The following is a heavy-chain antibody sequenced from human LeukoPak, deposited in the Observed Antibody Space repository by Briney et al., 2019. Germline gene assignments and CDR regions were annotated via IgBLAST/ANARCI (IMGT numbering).Heavy chain of an antibody. Sequence: ASVTVSCKASGYTFTGYYMHWVRQAPGQGLEWMGWINPNSGGTNYAQKFQGRVTMTRDTSISTAYMELSRLRSDDTAVYYCARDGSSEATTLYFDYWGQGTLVTVSS. V-gene: IGHV1-2*02. CDR3: ARDGSSEATTLYFDY. D-gene: IGHD5-12*01. J-gene: IGHJ4*02. CDR2: INPNSGGT. CDR1: GYTFTGYY.